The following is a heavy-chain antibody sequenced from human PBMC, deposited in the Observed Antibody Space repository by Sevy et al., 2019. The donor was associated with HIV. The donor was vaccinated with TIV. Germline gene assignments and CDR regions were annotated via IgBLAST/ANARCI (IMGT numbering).Heavy chain of an antibody. CDR3: ARVGIFVKSESQYRFMDY. D-gene: IGHD6-6*01. CDR2: INQDGSKI. Sequence: GGSLRLSCAASGFTFTTYWMTWVRQAPGKGLEWVANINQDGSKINYVDSVKGRFIISRDNAKKSLYVQMNSLRADNTAVYYCARVGIFVKSESQYRFMDYWGQGTLVTVSS. V-gene: IGHV3-7*01. CDR1: GFTFTTYW. J-gene: IGHJ4*02.